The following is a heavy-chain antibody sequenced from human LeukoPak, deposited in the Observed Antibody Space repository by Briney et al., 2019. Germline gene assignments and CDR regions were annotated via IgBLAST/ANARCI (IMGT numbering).Heavy chain of an antibody. D-gene: IGHD3-22*01. J-gene: IGHJ6*03. CDR3: AKDGGGYYPYYYYYMDV. CDR2: IRFDGSNN. V-gene: IGHV3-30*02. Sequence: GGSLRLSCAASGFTFNSYGIHWVRQTPGKGLEWVAFIRFDGSNNYYADSVKDRFTISRDNSKNTLYLQMNSLRAEDTAVYYCAKDGGGYYPYYYYYMDVWGKGTTVTISS. CDR1: GFTFNSYG.